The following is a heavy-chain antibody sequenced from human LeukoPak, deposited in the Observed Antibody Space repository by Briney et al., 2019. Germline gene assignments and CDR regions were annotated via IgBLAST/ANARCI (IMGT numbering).Heavy chain of an antibody. J-gene: IGHJ6*03. V-gene: IGHV3-23*01. CDR3: ARDQFEDYYYYMDV. CDR1: GFTFSSYD. D-gene: IGHD5-24*01. Sequence: PGGSLRLSCAASGFTFSSYDMSWVRQAPGRGLEWVSTFSGSGGRTYYADSVKGRFTISRDNSKNTLYLQMNSLRAEDTAVYYCARDQFEDYYYYMDVWGKGTTVTVSS. CDR2: FSGSGGRT.